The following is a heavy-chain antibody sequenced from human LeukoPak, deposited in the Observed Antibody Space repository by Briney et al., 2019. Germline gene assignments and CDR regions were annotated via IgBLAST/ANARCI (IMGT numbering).Heavy chain of an antibody. D-gene: IGHD3-22*01. Sequence: GASVRVSCTASGYTFTSYGISWVRQAPGQGLEWMGWISGYNGNTNYAQQKLQGRVTMTTDTSTSTAYMELSRLRSDDTAVYYCWYYYDSSNAVVNAFDIWGQGTMVTVSS. J-gene: IGHJ3*02. CDR1: GYTFTSYG. CDR3: WYYYDSSNAVVNAFDI. CDR2: ISGYNGNT. V-gene: IGHV1-18*01.